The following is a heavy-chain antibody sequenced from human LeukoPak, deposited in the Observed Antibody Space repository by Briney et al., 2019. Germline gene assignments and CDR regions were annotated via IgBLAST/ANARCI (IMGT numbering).Heavy chain of an antibody. V-gene: IGHV1-69*06. CDR1: GGTFSSYA. Sequence: ASVKVSCKASGGTFSSYAISWVRQAPGQGLEWMGGIIPIFGTANYAQKFQGRVTITADKSTSTAYMELSSLRSEDTAVYYCARDVEMAVPGGYNPGYDAFDIWGQGTMVTVSS. CDR3: ARDVEMAVPGGYNPGYDAFDI. J-gene: IGHJ3*02. D-gene: IGHD5-24*01. CDR2: IIPIFGTA.